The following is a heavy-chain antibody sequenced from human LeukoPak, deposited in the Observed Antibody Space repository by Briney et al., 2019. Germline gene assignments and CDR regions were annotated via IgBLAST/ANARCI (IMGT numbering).Heavy chain of an antibody. Sequence: GGSLRLSCVASGFTFSNYWMLWVRQAPGKGLAWVSRINTDGSTTSYADSVKGRFTISRDNAKNTLYLQVSSLRAEDTAVYYCARIVEGGNSDYWGQGTLVTVSS. J-gene: IGHJ4*02. CDR1: GFTFSNYW. CDR3: ARIVEGGNSDY. CDR2: INTDGSTT. V-gene: IGHV3-74*01. D-gene: IGHD4-23*01.